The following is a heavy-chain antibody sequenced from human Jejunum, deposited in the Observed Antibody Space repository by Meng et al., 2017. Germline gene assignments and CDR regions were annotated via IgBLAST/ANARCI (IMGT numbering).Heavy chain of an antibody. D-gene: IGHD4-17*01. CDR1: CSPGRGRVFY. CDR2: VFDSGST. CDR3: ATDVYGDGLAYLDY. Sequence: QVVRPGAVRPAEPRYLPCSCSCSPGRGRVFYLTWILTPPEKGLEWIGYVFDSGSTKYNPSLSSRVTISADTSKNQFSLELSSVTAADTAVYXCATDVYGDGLAYLDYWGQGSLVTVSS. J-gene: IGHJ4*02. V-gene: IGHV4-61*08.